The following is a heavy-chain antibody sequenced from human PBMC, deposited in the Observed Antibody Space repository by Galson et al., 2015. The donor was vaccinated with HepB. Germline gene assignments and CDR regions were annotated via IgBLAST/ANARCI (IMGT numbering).Heavy chain of an antibody. V-gene: IGHV3-23*01. D-gene: IGHD2-8*01. CDR3: AKGEWARSVDF. Sequence: SLRLSCAASGVTFSRYGMHWVRQAPEKGLEWVSTIAGSDDNTYYADSVKGRFTISRDTSKNTLYLQMNSLRVEDTAVYYCAKGEWARSVDFWCQGTLVTVSS. J-gene: IGHJ4*02. CDR1: GVTFSRYG. CDR2: IAGSDDNT.